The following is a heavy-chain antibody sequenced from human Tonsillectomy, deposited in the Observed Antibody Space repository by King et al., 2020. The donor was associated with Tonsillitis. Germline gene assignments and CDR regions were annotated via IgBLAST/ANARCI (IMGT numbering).Heavy chain of an antibody. D-gene: IGHD3-3*02. CDR2: INPSGST. Sequence: QLVQSGAEVKKPGASVKVSCKASGYTFSSYYMHWVRQAPGQGLEWMGIINPSGSTSYAQKFQGRVTMTRDTSTSTVYMELNSLRSEDTAVYYCARDLSRIFGVVSSSYWGQGTLVTVSS. V-gene: IGHV1-46*01. J-gene: IGHJ4*02. CDR1: GYTFSSYY. CDR3: ARDLSRIFGVVSSSY.